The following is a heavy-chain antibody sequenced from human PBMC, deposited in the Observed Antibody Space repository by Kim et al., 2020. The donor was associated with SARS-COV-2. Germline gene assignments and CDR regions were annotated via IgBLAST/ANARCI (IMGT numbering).Heavy chain of an antibody. Sequence: GGSLRLSCAASGFKFSDHQMSWVRQAPGKGLEWLSYLSPSGGAKYYADSVKGRFTISRDNAKSSLYLQLNSLRAEDTAVYYCARDLLGYYYGMDVWGQGTTVTVS. CDR3: ARDLLGYYYGMDV. D-gene: IGHD2-8*02. V-gene: IGHV3-11*04. J-gene: IGHJ6*02. CDR1: GFKFSDHQ. CDR2: LSPSGGAK.